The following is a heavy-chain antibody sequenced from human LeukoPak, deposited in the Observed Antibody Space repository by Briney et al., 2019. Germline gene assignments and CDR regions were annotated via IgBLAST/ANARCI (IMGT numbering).Heavy chain of an antibody. CDR2: ISSSSSYI. J-gene: IGHJ4*02. CDR3: ARDREVVAATFDY. CDR1: GFTFSHAW. Sequence: GGSRRLSCAASGFTFSHAWMSWVRQAPGKGLEWVSSISSSSSYIYYADSVKGRFTISRDNAKNSLHLQMNSLRAEDTAVYYCARDREVVAATFDYWGQGTLVTLSS. V-gene: IGHV3-21*01. D-gene: IGHD2-15*01.